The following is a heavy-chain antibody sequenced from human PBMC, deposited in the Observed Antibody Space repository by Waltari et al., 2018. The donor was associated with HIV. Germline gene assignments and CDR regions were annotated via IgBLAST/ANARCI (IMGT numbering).Heavy chain of an antibody. CDR3: SRGLHCTATSCLLYHGMDV. CDR1: GYTFSTYV. V-gene: IGHV1-8*01. Sequence: VQLVQSGAEVTKPGASLKVSCKASGYTFSTYVINWVRQATGQGLEWMGWMNPNSGNTGYAQKFQGRVNMTRNSSIRTAYMELSSLRSDDTAVYYCSRGLHCTATSCLLYHGMDVWGQGTAVSVSS. J-gene: IGHJ6*02. CDR2: MNPNSGNT. D-gene: IGHD2-2*01.